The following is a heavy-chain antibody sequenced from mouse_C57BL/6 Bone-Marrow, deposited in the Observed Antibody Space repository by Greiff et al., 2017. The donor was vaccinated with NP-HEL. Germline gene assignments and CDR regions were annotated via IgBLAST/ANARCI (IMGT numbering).Heavy chain of an antibody. J-gene: IGHJ2*01. CDR2: IDPSDSYT. Sequence: QVQLQQSGAELVKPGASVKLSCKASGYTFTSYWMQWVKQRPGQGLEWIGEIDPSDSYTNYNQKFKGKATLTVDTSSSTAYMQLSSLTSEDSAVYYCARGATVVATPYYFDYWGQGTTLTVSS. CDR3: ARGATVVATPYYFDY. D-gene: IGHD1-1*01. CDR1: GYTFTSYW. V-gene: IGHV1-50*01.